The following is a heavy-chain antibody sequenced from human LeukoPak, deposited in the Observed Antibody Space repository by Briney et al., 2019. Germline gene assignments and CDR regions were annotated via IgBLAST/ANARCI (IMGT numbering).Heavy chain of an antibody. D-gene: IGHD6-19*01. CDR3: ARVGRIAVAGTGGDYYYYYYMDV. J-gene: IGHJ6*03. CDR1: GGSISSYY. CDR2: IYTSGST. V-gene: IGHV4-4*07. Sequence: SETLSLTCTVSGGSISSYYWSWIRQPAGRGLEWIGRIYTSGSTNYNPSLKSRVTMSVDTSKNQFSLKLSSVTAADTAVYYCARVGRIAVAGTGGDYYYYYYMDVWGKGTTVTVSS.